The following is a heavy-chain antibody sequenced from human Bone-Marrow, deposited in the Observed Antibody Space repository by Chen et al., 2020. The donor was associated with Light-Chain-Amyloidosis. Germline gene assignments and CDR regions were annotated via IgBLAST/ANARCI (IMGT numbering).Heavy chain of an antibody. CDR3: ARSSSSWYEEYYYYYYYMDV. CDR2: IYTSGST. V-gene: IGHV4-4*07. CDR1: GGSISSYS. Sequence: QVQLQESGPGLVKPSETLSLTCTVRGGSISSYSWRWIRQPAGKGLEWIGRIYTSGSTNYNPSLKSRVTMSVDTSKNQFSLKLSSVTAADTAVYYCARSSSSWYEEYYYYYYYMDVWGKGTTVTVSS. J-gene: IGHJ6*03. D-gene: IGHD6-13*01.